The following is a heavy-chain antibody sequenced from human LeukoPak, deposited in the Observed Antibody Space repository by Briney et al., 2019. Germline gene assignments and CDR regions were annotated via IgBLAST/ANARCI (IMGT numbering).Heavy chain of an antibody. V-gene: IGHV3-7*03. J-gene: IGHJ4*01. D-gene: IGHD6-19*01. Sequence: PGPSLRLSRAASGFTFSTTWMSWVRPPPGNGLEWGANIKQEAREKYHVSSVKCRFTISRDNATNSLYLQMNSLRAEDTAIYYCARVSSGWFPLSHCWGQRTLVTVPS. CDR3: ARVSSGWFPLSHC. CDR1: GFTFSTTW. CDR2: IKQEAREK.